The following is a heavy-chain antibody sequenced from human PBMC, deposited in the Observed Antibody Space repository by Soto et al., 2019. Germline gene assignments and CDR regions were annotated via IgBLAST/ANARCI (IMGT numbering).Heavy chain of an antibody. V-gene: IGHV4-4*02. J-gene: IGHJ4*02. Sequence: QVQLQESGPGLVKPSGTLSLTCAVSGGSISSSNWWSWVRQPPGKGLEWIGEIYHSGSTNYNPSLKSRVTISVDKSKNQFSLKLSSVTAADTAVYYCVRRRGYSGYDPESAFDYWGQGTLVTVSS. CDR2: IYHSGST. CDR1: GGSISSSNW. D-gene: IGHD5-12*01. CDR3: VRRRGYSGYDPESAFDY.